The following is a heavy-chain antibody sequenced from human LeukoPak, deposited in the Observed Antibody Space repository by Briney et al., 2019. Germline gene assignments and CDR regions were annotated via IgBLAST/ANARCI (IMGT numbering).Heavy chain of an antibody. CDR2: ISGSGGST. D-gene: IGHD2-8*01. Sequence: GGSLRLSCAASGFSFTSYAMTWVRQAPGKGLEWVSGISGSGGSTYYADSVKGRFAISRDDSKSTLFLQMNSLTAEDTAVYYCAKDVLFGLGVFDYWGQGTLVTVSS. CDR1: GFSFTSYA. V-gene: IGHV3-23*01. J-gene: IGHJ4*02. CDR3: AKDVLFGLGVFDY.